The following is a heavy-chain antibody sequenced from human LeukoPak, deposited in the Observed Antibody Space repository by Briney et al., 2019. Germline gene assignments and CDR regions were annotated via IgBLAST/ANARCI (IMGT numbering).Heavy chain of an antibody. J-gene: IGHJ5*02. Sequence: GGSLRLSCVASGYTFRRNGLHWVRQAPGKGLEWVAFIPYDGYKKSYLDSVKGRFTISRDNSKNTVYLQMSSLRAEDTALYYCATDRNCGGGCSNWFDPWGQGTLVIASS. CDR1: GYTFRRNG. CDR3: ATDRNCGGGCSNWFDP. D-gene: IGHD2-21*02. V-gene: IGHV3-30*02. CDR2: IPYDGYKK.